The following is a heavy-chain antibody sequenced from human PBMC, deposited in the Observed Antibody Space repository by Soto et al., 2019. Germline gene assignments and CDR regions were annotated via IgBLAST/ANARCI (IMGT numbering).Heavy chain of an antibody. CDR2: IIPMLDSA. CDR3: ARTYHYDSGGKTYFHDGLYV. CDR1: GGTFDEYD. J-gene: IGHJ6*02. D-gene: IGHD3-22*01. Sequence: GAAVKVSWEAPGGTFDEYDITWGLQAPGQRLERMAGIIPMLDSANYAEKFQDRVTITADESTSTAYMEVSSLRSEDTAVYYCARTYHYDSGGKTYFHDGLYVRGQGTTVTVSS. V-gene: IGHV1-69*13.